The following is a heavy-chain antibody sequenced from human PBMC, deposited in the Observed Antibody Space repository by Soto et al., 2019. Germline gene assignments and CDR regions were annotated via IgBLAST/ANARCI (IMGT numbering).Heavy chain of an antibody. D-gene: IGHD6-13*01. CDR3: ARRERAAGFSDP. V-gene: IGHV4-39*01. Sequence: TVSGGSISSSSYYWGWIRQPPGKGLEWIGSIYYSGSTYYNPSLKSRVTISVDTSKNQFSLKLSSVTAADTAVYYCARRERAAGFSDPWGQGTLVTVSS. CDR1: GGSISSSSYY. CDR2: IYYSGST. J-gene: IGHJ5*02.